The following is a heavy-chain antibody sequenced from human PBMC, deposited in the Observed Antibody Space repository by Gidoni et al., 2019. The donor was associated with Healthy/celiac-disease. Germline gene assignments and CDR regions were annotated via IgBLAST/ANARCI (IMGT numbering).Heavy chain of an antibody. J-gene: IGHJ4*02. Sequence: QVQLQQWGAGLLQPSETLSLTCAVDGGSFSGYYWSWIRQPPGKGLEWIGEINHSGSTNYNPALKSRVTISVDTSKNQFSLKLSSVTAADTAVYYCATSYYGDYQSLGYWGQGTLVTVSS. CDR2: INHSGST. CDR3: ATSYYGDYQSLGY. CDR1: GGSFSGYY. D-gene: IGHD4-17*01. V-gene: IGHV4-34*01.